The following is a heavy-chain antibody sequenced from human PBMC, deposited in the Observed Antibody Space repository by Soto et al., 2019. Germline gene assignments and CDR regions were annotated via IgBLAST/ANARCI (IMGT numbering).Heavy chain of an antibody. Sequence: QVQLVESGGGVVQPGRSLRLSCAVSGFTFSDFGMLWVRQAPGKVLEWVALIWYHGGNEEYADSVKGRFSISRDNSKNTLYLQMDSLRAEDTAVYYCARRGCVKGVCYNSYDMWGQGTMVTVSS. CDR3: ARRGCVKGVCYNSYDM. CDR1: GFTFSDFG. V-gene: IGHV3-33*03. J-gene: IGHJ3*02. CDR2: IWYHGGNE. D-gene: IGHD2-8*01.